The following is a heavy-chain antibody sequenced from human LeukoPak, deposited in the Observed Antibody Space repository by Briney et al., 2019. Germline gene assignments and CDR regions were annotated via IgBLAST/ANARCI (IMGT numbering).Heavy chain of an antibody. D-gene: IGHD5-24*01. J-gene: IGHJ3*02. CDR1: GYSLTSYW. CDR3: ARRRDGYNYAFDM. CDR2: IYPGDSDT. V-gene: IGHV5-51*01. Sequence: GESLKISCKGSGYSLTSYWIGWVRQMPGKGLEWMGIIYPGDSDTRYSPSFQGQVTISADKSISTAYLQWSSLKASDTAMYYCARRRDGYNYAFDMWGQGTMVTVSS.